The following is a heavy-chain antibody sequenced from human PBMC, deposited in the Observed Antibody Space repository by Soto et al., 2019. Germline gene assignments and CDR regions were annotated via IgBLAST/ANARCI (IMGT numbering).Heavy chain of an antibody. D-gene: IGHD3-9*01. CDR1: GFTFSSYA. V-gene: IGHV3-23*01. CDR3: AKTPVYDILTGYYKGDPVFDY. CDR2: ISGSGGST. Sequence: PGGSLRLSCAASGFTFSSYAMSWVRQAPGKGLEWVSAISGSGGSTYYADSVKGRLTISRDNSKNTLYLQMNSLRAEDTAVYYCAKTPVYDILTGYYKGDPVFDYWGQGTLVTVSS. J-gene: IGHJ4*02.